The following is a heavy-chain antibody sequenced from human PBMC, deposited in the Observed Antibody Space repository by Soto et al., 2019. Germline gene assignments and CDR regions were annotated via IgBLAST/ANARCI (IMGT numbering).Heavy chain of an antibody. D-gene: IGHD2-15*01. J-gene: IGHJ4*02. CDR3: ARETPSFDS. Sequence: GGSLRLSCAASGFTFSDYPINWVRQAPWKGLEWVSSIRTISSAIYFADSVRGRFTISRDNARNSLYLQMTSLRDEDTAVYYCARETPSFDSWGQRTLVTVSS. CDR2: IRTISSAI. V-gene: IGHV3-48*02. CDR1: GFTFSDYP.